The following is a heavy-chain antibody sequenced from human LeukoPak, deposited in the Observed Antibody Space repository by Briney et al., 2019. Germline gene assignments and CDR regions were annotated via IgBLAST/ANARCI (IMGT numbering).Heavy chain of an antibody. J-gene: IGHJ4*02. CDR2: ISFDESTN. V-gene: IGHV3-30*04. D-gene: IGHD2-2*01. CDR3: ARGRTPYCRSTTCYARLDY. CDR1: GFTFSNHA. Sequence: GRSLRLSCAASGFTFSNHAMHWARQGPGKGLEWVALISFDESTNYYADSVKGRFTISRDNSKNTQYLQMNSLRPEDTAVYYCARGRTPYCRSTTCYARLDYWGQGTLATVSS.